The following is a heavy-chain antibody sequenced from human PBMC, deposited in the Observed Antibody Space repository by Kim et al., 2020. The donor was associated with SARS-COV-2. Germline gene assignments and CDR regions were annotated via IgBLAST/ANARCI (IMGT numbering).Heavy chain of an antibody. V-gene: IGHV3-64D*09. D-gene: IGHD3-10*01. CDR1: GFIFSAYA. Sequence: GGSLRLSCSGSGFIFSAYAFHWVRQAPGKGLEYVSAISGNGGNTYHAESVKGRFIISRDNSNGTVYLQMNSLRPEDTAVYYCVRHYYGSVTYLYNWFDSWGQGTLVAVSS. J-gene: IGHJ5*01. CDR2: ISGNGGNT. CDR3: VRHYYGSVTYLYNWFDS.